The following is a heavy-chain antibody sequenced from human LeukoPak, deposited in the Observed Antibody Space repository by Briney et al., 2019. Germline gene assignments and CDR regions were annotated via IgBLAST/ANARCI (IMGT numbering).Heavy chain of an antibody. CDR2: INTDGRIT. J-gene: IGHJ6*02. Sequence: GGSLGLSCVASGFSFKNYAIHWVRQAPGKGLEYVSVINTDGRITYYADSVKGRFTISRDNSKNTVYLQMGSLRGEDTAVYYCARGGSYYYDSSGYPRYYYYGMDVWGQGTTVTVSS. D-gene: IGHD3-22*01. CDR3: ARGGSYYYDSSGYPRYYYYGMDV. V-gene: IGHV3-64*02. CDR1: GFSFKNYA.